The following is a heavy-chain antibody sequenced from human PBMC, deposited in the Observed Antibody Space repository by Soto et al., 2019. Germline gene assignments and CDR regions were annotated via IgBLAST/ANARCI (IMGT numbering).Heavy chain of an antibody. CDR2: IYWDDDK. J-gene: IGHJ3*01. Sequence: QITLKESGPTLVKPTQTLTLTCTFSGFSLSADGVGVGWIRQPPGKALEWLALIYWDDDKRYRPSLKSRLTSPKATSKNQVVLTMTNMDPVDTAIYYCAHAYGGTSWTNDAFDVCGQGTVGTVSS. CDR3: AHAYGGTSWTNDAFDV. CDR1: GFSLSADGVG. V-gene: IGHV2-5*02. D-gene: IGHD2-2*01.